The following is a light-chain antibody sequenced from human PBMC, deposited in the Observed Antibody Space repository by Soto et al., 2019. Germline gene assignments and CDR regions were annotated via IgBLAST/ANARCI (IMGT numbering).Light chain of an antibody. J-gene: IGLJ2*01. Sequence: QSALTQPASVSGSPGQSITISCTGTSSDVGGYNYVSGYQQHPGKAPKLMIYDVSNRPSGVSNRFSGSKSGNTASLTISGLPAEDEADYYCSSYTSSSTRVVFGGGTKLTVL. CDR3: SSYTSSSTRVV. CDR2: DVS. V-gene: IGLV2-14*01. CDR1: SSDVGGYNY.